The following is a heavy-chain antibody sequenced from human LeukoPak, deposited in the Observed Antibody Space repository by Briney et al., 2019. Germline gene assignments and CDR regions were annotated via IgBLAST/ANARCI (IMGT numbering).Heavy chain of an antibody. CDR1: GYSFSTYW. J-gene: IGHJ5*02. CDR3: ARRGNSFEWFDP. V-gene: IGHV5-51*01. D-gene: IGHD5-18*01. CDR2: IYPGDSDT. Sequence: GESLKISCKGSGYSFSTYWIGWVRQMPGRGPEWMGTIYPGDSDTRYSPAFQGQVTISADKSISTAYLQWRSLKASDSAMYYCARRGNSFEWFDPWGQGTLVTVSS.